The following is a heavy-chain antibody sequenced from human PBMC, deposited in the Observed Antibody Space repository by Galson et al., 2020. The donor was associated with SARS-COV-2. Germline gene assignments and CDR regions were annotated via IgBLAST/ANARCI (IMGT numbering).Heavy chain of an antibody. J-gene: IGHJ3*02. CDR2: INNSGST. CDR1: GGSFSGHF. Sequence: ETSETLSLTCSVYGGSFSGHFLTWIRQPPGKGLEWIGEINNSGSTNYNPSLKSRVTISVDPSKNHFSLKLNSVTAADTAVYYCARGKRMEYFDSTGYARVVAFDIWGQGTMVTVSS. V-gene: IGHV4-34*01. D-gene: IGHD3-22*01. CDR3: ARGKRMEYFDSTGYARVVAFDI.